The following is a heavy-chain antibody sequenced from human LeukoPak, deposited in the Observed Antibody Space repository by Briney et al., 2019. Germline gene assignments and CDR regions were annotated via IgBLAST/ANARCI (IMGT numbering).Heavy chain of an antibody. V-gene: IGHV3-23*01. CDR1: GFTFSSYA. D-gene: IGHD2-2*01. CDR2: ISGSGGST. CDR3: AKVGARGCSSSTCFIY. Sequence: GGSLRLSCAASGFTFSSYAMSWVRQAPGKGLEWVSAISGSGGSTYYADSVKGRFTISRDNSKNTLYLQMNSLRPEDTAVYYCAKVGARGCSSSTCFIYWGQGTLVTVSS. J-gene: IGHJ4*02.